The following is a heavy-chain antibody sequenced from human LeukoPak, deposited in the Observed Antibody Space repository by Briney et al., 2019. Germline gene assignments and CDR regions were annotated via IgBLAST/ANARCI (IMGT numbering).Heavy chain of an antibody. CDR3: ARDYSSGWPGY. V-gene: IGHV3-30-3*01. CDR2: TSSDGSNR. Sequence: PGGSLRLSCAVSGFIFSSCIMHWVRQAPGKGLEWVASTSSDGSNRNYADSVKGRFTISRDNSKNTLYLQMNTLKPEDTAVYYCARDYSSGWPGYWGQGTLVTVSS. D-gene: IGHD6-19*01. J-gene: IGHJ4*02. CDR1: GFIFSSCI.